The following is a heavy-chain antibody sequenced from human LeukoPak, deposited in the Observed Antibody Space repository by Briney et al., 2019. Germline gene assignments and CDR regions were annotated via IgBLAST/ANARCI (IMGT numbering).Heavy chain of an antibody. CDR1: GFTFSSYS. Sequence: GGSLRLSCAASGFTFSSYSMNWVRQAPGKGLEWVAYITSSSSYIYYADSVKGRFTISRDNAKNSLYLQMNSLRAEDTAVYYCAKSHVSTATGTGRYFDYWGQGTLVTVSS. CDR2: ITSSSSYI. CDR3: AKSHVSTATGTGRYFDY. V-gene: IGHV3-21*01. D-gene: IGHD3-9*01. J-gene: IGHJ4*02.